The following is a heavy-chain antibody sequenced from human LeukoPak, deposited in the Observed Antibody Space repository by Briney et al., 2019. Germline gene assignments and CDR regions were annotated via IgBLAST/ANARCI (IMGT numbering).Heavy chain of an antibody. V-gene: IGHV1-18*01. Sequence: ASVKVSCKASGYIFTSYGISWVRQAPGQGLEWMGWISVYNGNTNYAQKVQGRVTMTTDTSTSTAYMELGSLRSDDTAVYYCARDVPYYSDSSGYFAFDYWGQGTLVTVSS. CDR1: GYIFTSYG. CDR2: ISVYNGNT. D-gene: IGHD3-22*01. CDR3: ARDVPYYSDSSGYFAFDY. J-gene: IGHJ4*02.